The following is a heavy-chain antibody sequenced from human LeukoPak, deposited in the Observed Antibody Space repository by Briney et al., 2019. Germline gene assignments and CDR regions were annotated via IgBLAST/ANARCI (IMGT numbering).Heavy chain of an antibody. Sequence: GRSLRLSCAASGFTFSSYGMHWVRQAPGKGLEWVAVISYDGSNKYYADSVKGRFTISRDNSKNTLYLQMNSLRAEDTAVYYCAREGSYDFWSGYYPYFDYWGQGTLVTVSS. CDR3: AREGSYDFWSGYYPYFDY. CDR1: GFTFSSYG. D-gene: IGHD3-3*01. CDR2: ISYDGSNK. V-gene: IGHV3-30*03. J-gene: IGHJ4*02.